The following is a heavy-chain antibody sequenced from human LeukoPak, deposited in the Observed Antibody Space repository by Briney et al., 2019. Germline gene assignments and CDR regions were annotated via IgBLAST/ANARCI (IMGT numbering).Heavy chain of an antibody. CDR1: GYTFTGYY. CDR2: INPNSGGT. CDR3: AAGDWSGSYSLFDY. V-gene: IGHV1-2*02. Sequence: GASVKVSCKASGYTFTGYYMHWVRQAPGQGLEWMGWINPNSGGTNYAQKFQGRVTMTRDTSISTAYMELSRLRSDDTAVYYCAAGDWSGSYSLFDYWGQGTLVTVSS. D-gene: IGHD1-26*01. J-gene: IGHJ4*02.